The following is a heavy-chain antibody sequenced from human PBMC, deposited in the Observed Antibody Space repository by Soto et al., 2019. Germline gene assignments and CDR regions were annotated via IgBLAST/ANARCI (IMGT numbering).Heavy chain of an antibody. CDR2: ISAYNGNT. Sequence: EASVEVSCKASGYTFTSYGISWVRQDTGQGLEWMGWISAYNGNTNYAQKLQGRVTMTTDTSTSTAYMELRSLRSDDTAVYYCARATPTEAAVAEFDYWGQGTLVTVSS. CDR3: ARATPTEAAVAEFDY. CDR1: GYTFTSYG. D-gene: IGHD6-19*01. V-gene: IGHV1-18*01. J-gene: IGHJ4*02.